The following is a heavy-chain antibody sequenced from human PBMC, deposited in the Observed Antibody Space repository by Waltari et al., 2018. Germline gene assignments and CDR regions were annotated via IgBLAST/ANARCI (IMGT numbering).Heavy chain of an antibody. V-gene: IGHV3-23*01. CDR1: GFTFSSYA. J-gene: IGHJ4*02. CDR3: AKVPGEIAAAGGADY. Sequence: EVQLLESGGGLVQPGGSLRLSCAASGFTFSSYAMSWVRQAPGKGLEWVSAISGSGGSTYYAESVKGRCTSSRDNSKNTLYLQMNSLRAEDTAVYYCAKVPGEIAAAGGADYWGQGTLVTVSS. CDR2: ISGSGGST. D-gene: IGHD6-13*01.